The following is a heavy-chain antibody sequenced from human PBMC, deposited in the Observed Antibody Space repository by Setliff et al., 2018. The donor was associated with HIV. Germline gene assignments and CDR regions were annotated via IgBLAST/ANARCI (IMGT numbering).Heavy chain of an antibody. V-gene: IGHV4-34*01. CDR1: GGSFSGYY. J-gene: IGHJ6*03. D-gene: IGHD3-10*01. CDR2: IDHTGST. Sequence: PSETLSLTCAVYGGSFSGYYWSWIRQPPGKGLEWLGEIDHTGSTNYNLSLKSRITMSADPSKNQLSLKVRSVIAADTALYYCARGRNYGSPYFYYMDVWATGTTVTVSS. CDR3: ARGRNYGSPYFYYMDV.